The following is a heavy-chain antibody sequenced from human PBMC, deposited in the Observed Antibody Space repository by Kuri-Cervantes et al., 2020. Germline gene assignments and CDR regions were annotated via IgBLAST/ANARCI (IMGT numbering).Heavy chain of an antibody. D-gene: IGHD3-10*01. CDR2: ISYDGSNK. CDR3: ARDGVRKVRGVIHYYGMDV. J-gene: IGHJ6*02. Sequence: GESLKISCAASGFTFSSYWMHWVRQAPGMGLVWVAVISYDGSNKYYADSVKGRFTISRDNSKNTLYLQMNSLRAEDTAVYYCARDGVRKVRGVIHYYGMDVWGQGTTVTVSS. V-gene: IGHV3-30-3*01. CDR1: GFTFSSYW.